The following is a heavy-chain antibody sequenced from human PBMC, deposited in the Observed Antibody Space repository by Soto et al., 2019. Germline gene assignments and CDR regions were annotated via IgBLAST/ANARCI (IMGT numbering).Heavy chain of an antibody. D-gene: IGHD2-15*01. CDR2: IKEDGSEK. J-gene: IGHJ4*02. CDR3: SRDVVVGAKALNY. CDR1: GFTFSNYW. Sequence: PGGSLRLSCAASGFTFSNYWMTWVRQAPGKGLEWVANIKEDGSEKHYVDSAKGRFTISRDNVKNSLYLQMNSLRVEDTAVYFCSRDVVVGAKALNYWGQGALVTVSS. V-gene: IGHV3-7*01.